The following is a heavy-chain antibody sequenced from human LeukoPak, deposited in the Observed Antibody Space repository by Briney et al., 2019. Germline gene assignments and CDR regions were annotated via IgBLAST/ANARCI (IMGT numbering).Heavy chain of an antibody. CDR1: GGPFSGYY. J-gene: IGHJ4*02. D-gene: IGHD5-12*01. Sequence: SETLSLTCAVYGGPFSGYYWSWIRQPPGKGLEWIGEINHSGSTNYNPSLKSRVTISLDTSKNQFSLKLSSVTAADTAVYYCARGLVATSSGDPFDYWGQGTLVTVSS. CDR3: ARGLVATSSGDPFDY. CDR2: INHSGST. V-gene: IGHV4-34*01.